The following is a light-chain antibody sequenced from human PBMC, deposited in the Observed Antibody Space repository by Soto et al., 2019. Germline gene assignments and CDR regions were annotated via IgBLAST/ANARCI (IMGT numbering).Light chain of an antibody. J-gene: IGLJ3*02. CDR1: SSDGGGYDL. CDR3: SSSAGSNKVRV. Sequence: QSALTQPPSASGSPGQSVTISCTGTSSDGGGYDLVSWYQQHPCNAPKIMIHEVNRRPSGVPDRLSGSKSGNTASLTVSGLQAEDVADYYCSSSAGSNKVRVFGGGTKLTVL. V-gene: IGLV2-8*01. CDR2: EVN.